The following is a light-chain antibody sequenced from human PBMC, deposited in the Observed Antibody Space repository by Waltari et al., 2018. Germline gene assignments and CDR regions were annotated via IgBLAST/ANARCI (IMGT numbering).Light chain of an antibody. V-gene: IGKV3-11*01. CDR1: QTVSTY. CDR3: HQRSLWPWT. J-gene: IGKJ1*01. CDR2: DAS. Sequence: IVLTQSPATLSLSPGERPTLSCRASQTVSTYLAWFQQKPGQAPRLLIYDASNRAPGIPARFSGSGSGTDFSLTISSLEPEDFAVYYCHQRSLWPWTFGQGTKVAIK.